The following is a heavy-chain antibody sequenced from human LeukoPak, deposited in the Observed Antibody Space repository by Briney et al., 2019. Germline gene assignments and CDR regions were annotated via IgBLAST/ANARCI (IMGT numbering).Heavy chain of an antibody. CDR1: GGTFSSYA. Sequence: SVKVSCKASGGTFSSYAISWVRQAPGQGLEWMGGIIPILGTANYAQKFQGRVTITTDESTSTAYMELSSLRSEDTAVYYCARGQGSPREPFDYWGQGTLVTVSS. CDR2: IIPILGTA. D-gene: IGHD1-14*01. V-gene: IGHV1-69*05. J-gene: IGHJ4*02. CDR3: ARGQGSPREPFDY.